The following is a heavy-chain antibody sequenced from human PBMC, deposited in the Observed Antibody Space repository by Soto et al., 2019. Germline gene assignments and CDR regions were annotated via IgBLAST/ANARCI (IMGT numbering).Heavy chain of an antibody. V-gene: IGHV1-69*12. CDR3: ARSYYYDSSGYYSFDY. CDR1: GGTFSSYA. J-gene: IGHJ4*02. D-gene: IGHD3-22*01. Sequence: QVQLVQSGAEVKKPGSSVKVSCKASGGTFSSYAISWVRQAPGQGLEWMGGIIAIFGTANYAQKFQGRVTITAGESTSTAYMELSSLRSEDTAVYCCARSYYYDSSGYYSFDYWGQGTLVTVSS. CDR2: IIAIFGTA.